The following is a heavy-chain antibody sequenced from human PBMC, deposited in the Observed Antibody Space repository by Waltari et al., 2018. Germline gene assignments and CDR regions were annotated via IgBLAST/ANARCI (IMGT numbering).Heavy chain of an antibody. J-gene: IGHJ1*01. CDR2: LNPNSGGT. CDR1: GYTFTGYY. V-gene: IGHV1-2*02. CDR3: ARADYGDYPAEYFQH. D-gene: IGHD4-17*01. Sequence: QVQLVQSGAEVKKPGASVKVPCKASGYTFTGYYMHWVRKATGQGLEWMGGLNPNSGGTNSAQKFQGRVTMTRDTSISTAYMELSRLRSDDTAVYYCARADYGDYPAEYFQHWGQGTLVTVSS.